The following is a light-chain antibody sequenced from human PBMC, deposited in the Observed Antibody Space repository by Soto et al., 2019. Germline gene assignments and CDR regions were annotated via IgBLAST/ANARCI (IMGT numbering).Light chain of an antibody. CDR1: QSISSW. Sequence: DIQMTQSPSTLSASVGDRVTITCRASQSISSWLAWYQHKPGKAPKLLIYDASSLESGVPSRFSGSGYGTDFTITISSLQPEDFETYYCQQYDSYPRTFGQGTKVEIX. J-gene: IGKJ1*01. CDR2: DAS. CDR3: QQYDSYPRT. V-gene: IGKV1-5*01.